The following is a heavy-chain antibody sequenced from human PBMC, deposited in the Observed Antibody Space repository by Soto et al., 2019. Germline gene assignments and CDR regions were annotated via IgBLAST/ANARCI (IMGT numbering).Heavy chain of an antibody. J-gene: IGHJ3*02. CDR2: IYYSGST. CDR1: GGSISSGGYY. V-gene: IGHV4-31*03. D-gene: IGHD3-22*01. Sequence: TLSLTCTVSGGSISSGGYYWSWIRQHPGKGLEWIGYIYYSGSTYYNPSLKSRVTISVDTSKNQFSLKLSSVTAADTAVYYRARLYYYDSSGRADHAFDIWGQGTMVTVSS. CDR3: ARLYYYDSSGRADHAFDI.